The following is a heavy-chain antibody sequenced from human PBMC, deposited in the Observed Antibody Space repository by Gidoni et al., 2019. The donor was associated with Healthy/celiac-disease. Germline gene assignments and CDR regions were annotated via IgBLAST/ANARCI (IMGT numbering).Heavy chain of an antibody. Sequence: QVQLVQSGAEVKKPGASVKGSCKASGYTFTSYAMHWVRQAPGQRFEWMGWINAGNGNTKYSQKFQGRVTITRDTSASTAYMELSSLRSEDTAVYYCARAMVRGSDAFDIWGQGTMVTVSS. CDR2: INAGNGNT. J-gene: IGHJ3*02. V-gene: IGHV1-3*01. CDR1: GYTFTSYA. D-gene: IGHD3-10*01. CDR3: ARAMVRGSDAFDI.